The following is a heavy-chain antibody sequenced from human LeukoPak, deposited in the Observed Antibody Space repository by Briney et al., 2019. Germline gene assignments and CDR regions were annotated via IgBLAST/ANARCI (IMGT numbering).Heavy chain of an antibody. CDR3: AKSRGSGSSMPRGVNFDY. V-gene: IGHV3-21*04. J-gene: IGHJ4*02. Sequence: PGGSLRLSCAASGFTFSSYSMNWVRQAPGKGLEWVSSISSSSSYIYYADSVKGRFTISRDNSKNTLFLQMSSLRAEDTAVYYCAKSRGSGSSMPRGVNFDYWGQATLVTVSS. CDR2: ISSSSSYI. D-gene: IGHD3-10*01. CDR1: GFTFSSYS.